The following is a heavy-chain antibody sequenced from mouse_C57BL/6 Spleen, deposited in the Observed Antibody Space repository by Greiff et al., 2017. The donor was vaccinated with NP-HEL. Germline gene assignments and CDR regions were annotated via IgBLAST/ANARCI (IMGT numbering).Heavy chain of an antibody. CDR2: IYPRSGNT. Sequence: VQLVESGAELARPGASVKLSCKASGYTFTSYGISWVKQRTGQGLEWIGEIYPRSGNTYYNEKFKGKATLTADKSSSTAYMELRSLTSEDSAVYFCARFDYDVRFAYWGQGTLVTVSA. CDR3: ARFDYDVRFAY. CDR1: GYTFTSYG. D-gene: IGHD2-4*01. V-gene: IGHV1-81*01. J-gene: IGHJ3*01.